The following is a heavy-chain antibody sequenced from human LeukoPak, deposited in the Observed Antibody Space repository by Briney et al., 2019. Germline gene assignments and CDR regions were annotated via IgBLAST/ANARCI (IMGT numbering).Heavy chain of an antibody. CDR3: AHRSLLAVRAWFDP. D-gene: IGHD6-19*01. V-gene: IGHV2-5*01. CDR1: GFSLSTSGVA. CDR2: IYGHDDK. J-gene: IGHJ5*02. Sequence: VSGPTLVNPTQTLTLTCTFSGFSLSTSGVAVGWIRQPPGKALEWLALIYGHDDKRYSPSLKGRLTITKDTSKNQVVLTMTNMDPVDTATYYCAHRSLLAVRAWFDPWGQGTLVTVSS.